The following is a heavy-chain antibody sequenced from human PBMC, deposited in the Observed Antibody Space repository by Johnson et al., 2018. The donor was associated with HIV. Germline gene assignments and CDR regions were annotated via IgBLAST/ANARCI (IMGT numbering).Heavy chain of an antibody. J-gene: IGHJ3*02. CDR2: ISYDGSNK. CDR1: GFPFSSYA. D-gene: IGHD2-15*01. Sequence: VPLVESGGGLVQPGGSLRLSCAASGFPFSSYAMHWVRQAPGKGLEWVAVISYDGSNKYYADSVRGRFTISRDNSKNTLYLQMTSLRAEDTAVYYCARDRAVAATSGAGAFDIWGQGTMVTVSS. CDR3: ARDRAVAATSGAGAFDI. V-gene: IGHV3-30-3*01.